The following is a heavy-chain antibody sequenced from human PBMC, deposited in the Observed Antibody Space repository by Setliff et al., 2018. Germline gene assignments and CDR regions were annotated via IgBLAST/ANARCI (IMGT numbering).Heavy chain of an antibody. D-gene: IGHD1-26*01. CDR2: IYHSGSA. V-gene: IGHV4-30-4*08. CDR3: AREVGTSTSSDAFDV. Sequence: SETLSLTCTVSGDSISSGDYFWSLIRQPPGKGLEWIAYIYHSGSAYYNPSLKSRVTMSVDTSKNQFSLHLTSVTAADTAVYYCAREVGTSTSSDAFDVWGQGMMVTVSS. J-gene: IGHJ3*01. CDR1: GDSISSGDYF.